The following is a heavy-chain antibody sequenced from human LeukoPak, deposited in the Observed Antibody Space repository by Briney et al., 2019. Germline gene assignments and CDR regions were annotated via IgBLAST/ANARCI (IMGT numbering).Heavy chain of an antibody. CDR1: ELMFSSYA. J-gene: IGHJ4*02. Sequence: GGSLRLSCAASELMFSSYAMSWVRQAPGKGLEWVSGISDDSSSTYYADSVRGRFTISRDNSKNTLYLQMNSLRVEDTAIYYCAKGIPGIAAAVNYFDYWGQGTLVTVSS. CDR3: AKGIPGIAAAVNYFDY. V-gene: IGHV3-23*01. D-gene: IGHD6-13*01. CDR2: ISDDSSST.